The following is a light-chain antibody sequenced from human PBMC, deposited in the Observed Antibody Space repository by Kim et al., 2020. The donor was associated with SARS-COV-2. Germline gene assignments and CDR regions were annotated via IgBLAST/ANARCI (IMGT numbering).Light chain of an antibody. CDR1: SSDVGGYNF. Sequence: QSITISCTGTSSDVGGYNFVSWYQQHPGKAPKLMIYDVSNRPSGVSNRFSGSKSGNTASLTISGLQAEDEADYYCSSYTSSSTPYVFGTGTKVTVL. CDR2: DVS. CDR3: SSYTSSSTPYV. J-gene: IGLJ1*01. V-gene: IGLV2-14*03.